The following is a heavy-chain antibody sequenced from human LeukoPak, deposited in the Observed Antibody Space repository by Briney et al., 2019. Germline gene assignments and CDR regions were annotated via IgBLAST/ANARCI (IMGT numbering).Heavy chain of an antibody. CDR3: ARGSGRNVMVDW. Sequence: GGSLRLSCAASGFTFSDYYMTWIRQAPGKGLEWVSYISSSGNVICYADSVKGRFTISRDNAKNSLYLQMNSLRAEDTAVYYCARGSGRNVMVDWWGQGTLVTVSS. V-gene: IGHV3-11*01. CDR2: ISSSGNVI. J-gene: IGHJ4*02. D-gene: IGHD6-19*01. CDR1: GFTFSDYY.